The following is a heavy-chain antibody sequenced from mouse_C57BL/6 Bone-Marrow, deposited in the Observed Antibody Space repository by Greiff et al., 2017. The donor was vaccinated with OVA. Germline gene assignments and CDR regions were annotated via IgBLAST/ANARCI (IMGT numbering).Heavy chain of an antibody. V-gene: IGHV7-3*01. J-gene: IGHJ1*03. CDR1: GFTFTDYY. Sequence: EVKLVESGGGLVQPGGSLSLSCAASGFTFTDYYMSWVRQPPGKALEWLGFIRNKANGYTTEYSASVKGRFTISRDNSQRILYLQMNALRAEDSATYYCARKGSSYWYFDVWGTGTTVTVSS. CDR2: IRNKANGYTT. D-gene: IGHD1-1*01. CDR3: ARKGSSYWYFDV.